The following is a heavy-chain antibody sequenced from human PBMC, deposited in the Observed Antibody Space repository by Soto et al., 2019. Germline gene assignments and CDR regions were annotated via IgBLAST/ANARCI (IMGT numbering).Heavy chain of an antibody. CDR2: VNHSGST. D-gene: IGHD3-3*01. Sequence: SETLSLTCTVSGGSISPYDWSWIRQPPGKGLEWIGYVNHSGSTNYNPSLKSRVTISVDTSRNQFSLKLSSVTAADTAVYYCARGWGFLEWFLIGAFDIWGQGTMVTVSS. J-gene: IGHJ3*02. CDR3: ARGWGFLEWFLIGAFDI. V-gene: IGHV4-59*12. CDR1: GGSISPYD.